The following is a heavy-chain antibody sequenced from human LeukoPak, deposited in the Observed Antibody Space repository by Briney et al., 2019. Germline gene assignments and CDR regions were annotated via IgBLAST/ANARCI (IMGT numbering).Heavy chain of an antibody. CDR1: GFIFSTYV. J-gene: IGHJ1*01. CDR3: ASHPAQYSGYDFGYFQH. Sequence: GGSLRLSCAASGFIFSTYVMSWVRQAPGKGLEWVSTISGSGDYTYYADSVKGRFTISRDNSKNTLYLQMNSLRAEDTAVYYCASHPAQYSGYDFGYFQHWGQGTLVTVSS. V-gene: IGHV3-23*01. CDR2: ISGSGDYT. D-gene: IGHD5-12*01.